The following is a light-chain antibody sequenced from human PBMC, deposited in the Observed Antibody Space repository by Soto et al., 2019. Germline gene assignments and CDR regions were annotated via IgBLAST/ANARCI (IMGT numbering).Light chain of an antibody. CDR1: SSDIGNYNY. Sequence: QSVLNQPPSASGSPGQSVAFSCSGTSSDIGNYNYVSWYQQHPGKAPKLMIYEVSQRPSGVPDRFSGSKSGNTASLTVSGLQADDEADYYCCSYAGNNKKVFGTGTKVTVL. J-gene: IGLJ1*01. V-gene: IGLV2-8*01. CDR2: EVS. CDR3: CSYAGNNKKV.